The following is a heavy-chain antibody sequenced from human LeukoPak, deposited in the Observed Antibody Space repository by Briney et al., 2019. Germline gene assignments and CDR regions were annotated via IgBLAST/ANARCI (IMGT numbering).Heavy chain of an antibody. CDR1: RFTFNTYA. Sequence: GGSLRLSCAASRFTFNTYAMSWVRQAQGKGLEWVSAISGSGGSTYYADSVKGWFTISRDNSKNTLYLQMNSLRAEDTAVYYCAKDGLVWFGELNWGQGTLVTVSS. V-gene: IGHV3-23*01. J-gene: IGHJ4*02. D-gene: IGHD3-10*01. CDR3: AKDGLVWFGELN. CDR2: ISGSGGST.